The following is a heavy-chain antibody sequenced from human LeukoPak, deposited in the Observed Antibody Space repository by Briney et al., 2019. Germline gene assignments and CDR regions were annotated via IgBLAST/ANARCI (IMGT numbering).Heavy chain of an antibody. V-gene: IGHV3-20*04. J-gene: IGHJ5*02. CDR1: GFTFDDYG. CDR2: INWNGGST. D-gene: IGHD3-10*01. CDR3: ARLHKPHSASGKSDP. Sequence: PGGSLRLSCAASGFTFDDYGVSWVRQAPGKGLESVSGINWNGGSTGYADSVKGRFSISRDNAKNSLYLQMNSLRAEDTALYYCARLHKPHSASGKSDPWGQGTLVTVSS.